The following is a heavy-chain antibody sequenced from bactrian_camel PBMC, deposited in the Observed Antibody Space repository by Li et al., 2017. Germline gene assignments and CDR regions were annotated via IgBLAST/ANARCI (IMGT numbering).Heavy chain of an antibody. J-gene: IGHJ4*01. V-gene: IGHV3S53*01. D-gene: IGHD1*01. CDR2: IDRDGTT. CDR1: GHTDSIDSLIT. Sequence: HVQLVESGGGSVQTGGSLRLSCVASGHTDSIDSLITMGWLRQAPGKEREGVAVIDRDGTTAYADSVKGRFTISHARTRNTLHLQMSDLKPDDTGTYSCKTNKWGLPCGDYVQGQGTQVTVS.